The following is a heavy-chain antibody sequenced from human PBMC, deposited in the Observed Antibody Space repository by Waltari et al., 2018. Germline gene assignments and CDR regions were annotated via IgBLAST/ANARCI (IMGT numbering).Heavy chain of an antibody. CDR1: GYSISSGYY. J-gene: IGHJ4*02. CDR2: IYHSGST. V-gene: IGHV4-38-2*02. D-gene: IGHD2-15*01. Sequence: QVQLQESGPGLVKPSETLSLTCAVSGYSISSGYYWGWIRQPPGKGLEWIGSIYHSGSTYYNPSLKSRVTISVDTSKNQFSLKLSSVTAADTAVYYCARDVIYCSGGSCYYFDYWGQGTLVTVSS. CDR3: ARDVIYCSGGSCYYFDY.